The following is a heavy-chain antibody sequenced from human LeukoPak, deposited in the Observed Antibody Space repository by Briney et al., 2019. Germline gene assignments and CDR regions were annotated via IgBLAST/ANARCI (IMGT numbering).Heavy chain of an antibody. V-gene: IGHV4-31*03. CDR1: GGSISSDSYY. CDR2: IYYSGST. J-gene: IGHJ4*02. Sequence: SQTLSLTCTVSGGSISSDSYYYNWIRQPPGKGLEWIGYIYYSGSTSYNSSLKSRVTISVDTSKGQFSLELTSVTAADTAVYYCARFSRYCVSTSCSVYWGQGTLVTVSS. D-gene: IGHD2-2*01. CDR3: ARFSRYCVSTSCSVY.